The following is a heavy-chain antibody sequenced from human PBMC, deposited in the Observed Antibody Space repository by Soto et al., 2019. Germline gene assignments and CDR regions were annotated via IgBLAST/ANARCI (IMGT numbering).Heavy chain of an antibody. J-gene: IGHJ5*02. CDR2: IYYSGST. Sequence: QVQLQESGPGLVKPSQTLSLTCTVSGGSISSGGYYWSWIRQHPGKGLEWIGYIYYSGSTYYNPSLKSRVTIPVDTSKNQFSLKLSSVTAADTAVYYCARADTAMATNWFDPWGQGTLVTVSS. V-gene: IGHV4-31*03. CDR1: GGSISSGGYY. CDR3: ARADTAMATNWFDP. D-gene: IGHD5-18*01.